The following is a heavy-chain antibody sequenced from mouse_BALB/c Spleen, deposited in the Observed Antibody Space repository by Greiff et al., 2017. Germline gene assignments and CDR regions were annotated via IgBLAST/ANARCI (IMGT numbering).Heavy chain of an antibody. D-gene: IGHD3-2*01. CDR1: GYTFTSYW. J-gene: IGHJ4*01. Sequence: QVQLQQPGAELVRPGASVKLSCKASGYTFTSYWINWVKQRPGQGLEWIGNIYPSDSYTNYNQKFKDKATLTVDKSYSTAYMQLSSPTSEDSAVYYCTRCRPQTARATGGAMDYWGQGTSVTVSS. CDR2: IYPSDSYT. CDR3: TRCRPQTARATGGAMDY. V-gene: IGHV1-69*02.